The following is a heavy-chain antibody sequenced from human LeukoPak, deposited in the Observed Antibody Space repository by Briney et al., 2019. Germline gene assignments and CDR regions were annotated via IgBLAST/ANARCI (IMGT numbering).Heavy chain of an antibody. D-gene: IGHD6-13*01. Sequence: SETLSLTCAVYGGSFSGYYWSWIRQPPGKGLEWTGEINHSGSTNYNPSLKSRVTISVDTSKNQFSLKLSSVTAADTAVYYCARVEGIAAAAASNSDYWGQGTLVTVSS. CDR3: ARVEGIAAAAASNSDY. CDR2: INHSGST. V-gene: IGHV4-34*01. J-gene: IGHJ4*02. CDR1: GGSFSGYY.